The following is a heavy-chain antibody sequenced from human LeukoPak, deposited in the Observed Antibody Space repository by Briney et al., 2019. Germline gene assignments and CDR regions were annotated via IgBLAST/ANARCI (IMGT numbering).Heavy chain of an antibody. V-gene: IGHV5-51*01. J-gene: IGHJ5*02. CDR1: GYSFTSYW. D-gene: IGHD3-9*01. CDR2: IYPGDSDT. Sequence: GESLKISCKGSGYSFTSYWIGWVRQMPGKGLEWMGIIYPGDSDTRYSPSFQGQVTISADKSISTAYLQWSSLKASDTAMYYCARCGEPYDILTGYSWFDPWGQGTLVTVSS. CDR3: ARCGEPYDILTGYSWFDP.